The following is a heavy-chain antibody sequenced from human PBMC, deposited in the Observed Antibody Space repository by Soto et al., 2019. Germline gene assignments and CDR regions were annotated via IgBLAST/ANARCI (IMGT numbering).Heavy chain of an antibody. CDR3: ARSIGVTKGDYGMDV. CDR2: INPDSGGT. D-gene: IGHD2-21*01. V-gene: IGHV1-2*02. Sequence: QVQLVQSGAEVKKPGASVKVSCKSSGYIFTCYYIHWVRQAPGQGLECLGWINPDSGGTNYAQNFHGRVTMTRDTSISTAYMELRSLRSDDTAVYYCARSIGVTKGDYGMDVWGQGTTVAVSS. J-gene: IGHJ6*02. CDR1: GYIFTCYY.